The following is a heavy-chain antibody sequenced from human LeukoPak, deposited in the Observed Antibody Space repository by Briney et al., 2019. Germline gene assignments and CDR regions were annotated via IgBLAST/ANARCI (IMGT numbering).Heavy chain of an antibody. Sequence: GGSLRLSCAASGFTFSSYAMSWVRQAPGKGLEWVSAISGSGGSTYYADSVKGRFTISRDNSKNTLYLQMNSLRAEDTAMYYCARHPKSGYTGYESDYWGQGTLVTVSS. V-gene: IGHV3-23*01. J-gene: IGHJ4*02. D-gene: IGHD5-12*01. CDR1: GFTFSSYA. CDR3: ARHPKSGYTGYESDY. CDR2: ISGSGGST.